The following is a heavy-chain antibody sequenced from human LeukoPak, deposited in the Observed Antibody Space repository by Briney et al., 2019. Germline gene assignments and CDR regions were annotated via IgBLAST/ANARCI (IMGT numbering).Heavy chain of an antibody. CDR3: AKGGVVVVAATYFDY. V-gene: IGHV3-9*03. D-gene: IGHD2-15*01. CDR2: ISWNSGSI. J-gene: IGHJ4*02. Sequence: PGRSLRLSCAASGFTFDDYAMHWVRQAPGEGLEWVSGISWNSGSIGYADSVKGRFTISRDNAKNSLYLQMNSLRAEDMALYYCAKGGVVVVAATYFDYWGQGTLVTVSS. CDR1: GFTFDDYA.